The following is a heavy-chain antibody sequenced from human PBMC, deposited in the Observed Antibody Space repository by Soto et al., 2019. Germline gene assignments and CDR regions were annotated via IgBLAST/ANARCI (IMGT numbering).Heavy chain of an antibody. CDR1: GYTFTNYA. D-gene: IGHD6-6*01. Sequence: QVQLVQSGVEVKKPGASVKVSCKASGYTFTNYAISWVRQAPGRGLEWMGWVNTYNGNPNYAQIFQGRVTSTTDTSTGTAYMELRSLKSDASAVYYCSRDSQYSTDWQRFDSWGQGTLVTVSS. CDR2: VNTYNGNP. CDR3: SRDSQYSTDWQRFDS. V-gene: IGHV1-18*01. J-gene: IGHJ4*02.